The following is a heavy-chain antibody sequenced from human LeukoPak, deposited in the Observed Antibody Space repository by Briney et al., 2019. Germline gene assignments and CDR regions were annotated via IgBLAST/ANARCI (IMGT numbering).Heavy chain of an antibody. CDR1: GFTFSSYG. V-gene: IGHV3-30*02. CDR3: AKDSVPYYYGSGRFNWFDP. D-gene: IGHD3-10*01. Sequence: GGSLRLSCAASGFTFSSYGMHWVRQAPGKGLEWVAFIRYDGSNKYYADSVKGRFTISRDNSKNTLYLQMNSLRAEDTAVYYCAKDSVPYYYGSGRFNWFDPWGQGTLVTVSS. CDR2: IRYDGSNK. J-gene: IGHJ5*02.